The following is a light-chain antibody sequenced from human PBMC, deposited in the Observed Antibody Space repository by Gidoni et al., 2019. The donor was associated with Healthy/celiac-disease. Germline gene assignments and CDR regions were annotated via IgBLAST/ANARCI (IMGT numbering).Light chain of an antibody. V-gene: IGKV3-20*01. J-gene: IGKJ2*01. Sequence: EIVLTQSPGTLSLSPGERATLSCRASQSVSSSYLAWYQQKPGQAPRLLIYAASSRATGIPDRFGGSGSGTDFILTINRLEPEDFAVYYCQQFGSSPGTFGQGTKLEIK. CDR3: QQFGSSPGT. CDR1: QSVSSSY. CDR2: AAS.